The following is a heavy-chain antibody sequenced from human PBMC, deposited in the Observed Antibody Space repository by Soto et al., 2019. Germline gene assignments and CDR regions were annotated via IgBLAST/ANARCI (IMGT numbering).Heavy chain of an antibody. CDR2: ISADSGST. CDR1: GYTFSSFR. J-gene: IGHJ6*02. Sequence: ASVKVSCKASGYTFSSFRISWVRQAPGQGLEWMGWISADSGSTNYAQRFQDRVTMSTDTSTTTAYMELTSLRSDDTAVYYCARPLDYYYYGMDVWGQGTTVTVSS. CDR3: ARPLDYYYYGMDV. V-gene: IGHV1-18*01.